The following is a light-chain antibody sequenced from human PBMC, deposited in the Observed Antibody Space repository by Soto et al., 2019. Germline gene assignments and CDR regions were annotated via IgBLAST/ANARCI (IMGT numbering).Light chain of an antibody. CDR3: QQSYTTPYT. CDR1: QSIRSY. Sequence: DVQMTQSPSSLSASVRDRVTITCRASQSIRSYLNWYHQKPGKTPQLLIYGASNLQSGAPSRFTGSGSGTHFTLTISSLQPVDFATYYCQQSYTTPYTFGQGTKLEIK. J-gene: IGKJ2*01. CDR2: GAS. V-gene: IGKV1-39*01.